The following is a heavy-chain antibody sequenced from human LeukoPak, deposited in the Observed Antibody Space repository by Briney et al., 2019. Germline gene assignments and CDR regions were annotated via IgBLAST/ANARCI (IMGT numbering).Heavy chain of an antibody. CDR2: INHSGST. CDR1: GGSFSGYY. Sequence: PSETLSLTCAVYGGSFSGYYWSWIRQPPGKGLEWIGEINHSGSTNYNPSPKSRVTISVDTSKNQFSLKLRSVTAADTAVYYCARAQGGSSVVVVAAPKYYFDYWGQGTLVTVSS. CDR3: ARAQGGSSVVVVAAPKYYFDY. J-gene: IGHJ4*02. V-gene: IGHV4-34*01. D-gene: IGHD2-15*01.